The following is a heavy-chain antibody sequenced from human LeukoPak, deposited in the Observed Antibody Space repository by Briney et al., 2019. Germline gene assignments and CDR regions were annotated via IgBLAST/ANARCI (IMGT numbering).Heavy chain of an antibody. J-gene: IGHJ4*02. CDR3: AKDLSIAARPTFDY. V-gene: IGHV3-30*02. CDR2: IRYDGSNK. CDR1: GFTFSSYG. D-gene: IGHD6-6*01. Sequence: GGSLRLSCAASGFTFSSYGMHWVRQAPGKGLEWAAFIRYDGSNKYYADSVKGQFTISRDNSKNTLYLQMNSLRAEDTAVYYCAKDLSIAARPTFDYWGQGTLVTVSS.